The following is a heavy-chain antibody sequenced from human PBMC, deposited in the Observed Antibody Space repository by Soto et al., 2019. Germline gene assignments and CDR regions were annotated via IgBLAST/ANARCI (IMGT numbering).Heavy chain of an antibody. CDR1: GGSFSGYY. Sequence: SETLSLTCAVYGGSFSGYYWSWIRQPPGKGLEWIGEINHSGSTNYNPSLKSRVTISVDTSKNQFSLKRSSVTAADTAVYYCARRVSDNYYYGMDVWGQGTTVTVSS. V-gene: IGHV4-34*01. CDR2: INHSGST. CDR3: ARRVSDNYYYGMDV. J-gene: IGHJ6*02. D-gene: IGHD6-25*01.